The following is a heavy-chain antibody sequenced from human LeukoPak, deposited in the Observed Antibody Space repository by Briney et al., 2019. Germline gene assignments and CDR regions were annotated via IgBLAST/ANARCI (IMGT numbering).Heavy chain of an antibody. CDR2: ISVSGGST. Sequence: GGSLRLSCTASEFTFSNYAMGWVRQAPGKGLEWVSAISVSGGSTYYTDSVKGRFTISRDNSKNTLFLQMNSLRAEDTAVYYCAKDREGLSSGYDLEYFDYWGQGTLVTVSS. V-gene: IGHV3-23*01. J-gene: IGHJ4*02. D-gene: IGHD5-12*01. CDR1: EFTFSNYA. CDR3: AKDREGLSSGYDLEYFDY.